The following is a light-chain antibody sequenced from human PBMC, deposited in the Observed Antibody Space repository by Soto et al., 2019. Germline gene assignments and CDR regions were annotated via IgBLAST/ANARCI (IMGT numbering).Light chain of an antibody. CDR1: SSDVGGYNF. Sequence: QSALTQPPSASGSPGQSVTISCTGTSSDVGGYNFVSWYQQDPGKAPKLMIYEVSKRPSGVPDRFSGSKSDNTASLTVSGLQAEDEADYYCSSYAGSNNRYVFGTGTKLTVL. J-gene: IGLJ1*01. V-gene: IGLV2-8*01. CDR2: EVS. CDR3: SSYAGSNNRYV.